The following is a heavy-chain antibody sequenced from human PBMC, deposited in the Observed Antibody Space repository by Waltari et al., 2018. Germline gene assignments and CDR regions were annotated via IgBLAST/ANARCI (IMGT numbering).Heavy chain of an antibody. Sequence: QVQLQESGPGLVKPSQTLSLTCTVSGGSIRSGSYYWSWIRPPAGKGLEWIGRIYTSGSTNYNPSLKSRVTISVDTSKNQFSLKLSSVTAADTAVYYCARGIAAAGTVAFDIWGQGTMVTVSS. CDR1: GGSIRSGSYY. V-gene: IGHV4-61*02. D-gene: IGHD6-13*01. J-gene: IGHJ3*02. CDR3: ARGIAAAGTVAFDI. CDR2: IYTSGST.